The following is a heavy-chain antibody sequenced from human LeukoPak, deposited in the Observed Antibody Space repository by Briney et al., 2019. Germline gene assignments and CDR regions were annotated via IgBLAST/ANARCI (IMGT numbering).Heavy chain of an antibody. CDR2: IIPIFGTA. CDR1: GGTFISYA. V-gene: IGHV1-69*13. CDR3: ARGGWQRYTDFDY. J-gene: IGHJ4*02. D-gene: IGHD4-23*01. Sequence: ASVKVSCKAPGGTFISYAISWVRQAPGQGLEWMGGIIPIFGTANYTQKFQGRVTITADESTSTAYMELSSLRSEDTAVYYCARGGWQRYTDFDYWGQGTLVTVSS.